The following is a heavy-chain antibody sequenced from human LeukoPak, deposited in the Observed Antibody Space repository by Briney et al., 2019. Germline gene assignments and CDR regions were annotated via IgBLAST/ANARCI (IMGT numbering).Heavy chain of an antibody. CDR1: GFTFSSYA. Sequence: GGSLRLSCAASGFTFSSYAMSWVRQAPGKGLEWVAVISYDGSNKYDADSVKGRFTISRDNSKNTLYLQMNSLRAEDAAVYYCARDPGTYYYDRSGYAPSLYYYYMDVWGKGTTVTVSS. J-gene: IGHJ6*03. CDR2: ISYDGSNK. D-gene: IGHD3-22*01. V-gene: IGHV3-30*04. CDR3: ARDPGTYYYDRSGYAPSLYYYYMDV.